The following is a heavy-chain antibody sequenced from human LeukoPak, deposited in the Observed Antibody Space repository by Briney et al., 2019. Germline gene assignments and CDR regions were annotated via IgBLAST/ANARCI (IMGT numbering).Heavy chain of an antibody. CDR2: IYPGDSDS. J-gene: IGHJ4*02. CDR1: GYSFTSYW. Sequence: GGSLKISCKASGYSFTSYWIAWVRPMPGKGLEWMGMIYPGDSDSRYSPSFQGQVTISVDKSISTAYVQWSSLKASDTAMYYCARPVGGAGNPHYFDYWGQGTLVTVSA. V-gene: IGHV5-51*01. CDR3: ARPVGGAGNPHYFDY. D-gene: IGHD3-16*01.